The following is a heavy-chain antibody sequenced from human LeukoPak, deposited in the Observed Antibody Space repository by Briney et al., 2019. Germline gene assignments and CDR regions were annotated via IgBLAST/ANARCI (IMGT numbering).Heavy chain of an antibody. Sequence: GGSLRRSCAASGFTFSSYAMGWVRQAPGKGLEGVSAVSGSGGSTYYADSVKGRFTISRDNSKNTLYLQMNSLRAEDTAVYYCAKRLTQVVEGVFDYWGQGTLVTVSS. CDR1: GFTFSSYA. V-gene: IGHV3-23*01. CDR3: AKRLTQVVEGVFDY. J-gene: IGHJ4*02. CDR2: VSGSGGST. D-gene: IGHD2-15*01.